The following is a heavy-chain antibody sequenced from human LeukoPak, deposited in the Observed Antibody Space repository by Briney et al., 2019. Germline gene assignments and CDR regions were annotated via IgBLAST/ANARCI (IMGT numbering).Heavy chain of an antibody. CDR2: IIPIFGTA. CDR1: GGTFSSYA. V-gene: IGHV1-69*01. Sequence: SVKVSCKASGGTFSSYAISWVRQAPGKGLEWMGGIIPIFGTANYAQKFQGRVTITADESTSTAYMELSSLRSEDTAVYYCARDGNYADAFDIWGQGTMVTVSS. CDR3: ARDGNYADAFDI. J-gene: IGHJ3*02. D-gene: IGHD1-7*01.